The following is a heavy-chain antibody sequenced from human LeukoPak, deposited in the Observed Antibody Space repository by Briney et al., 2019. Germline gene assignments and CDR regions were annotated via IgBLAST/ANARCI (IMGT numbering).Heavy chain of an antibody. D-gene: IGHD3-10*01. V-gene: IGHV3-21*01. J-gene: IGHJ5*02. CDR3: ARGDYYDSDWFDP. CDR1: GFTFSSDS. CDR2: ISSSSSYI. Sequence: KSGGALRLSCAASGFTFSSDSMNWVRQAPGKGLEWVSSISSSSSYIYYADSVKGRFTISRDNAKNSLYLQMNSLRAEDTAVYYCARGDYYDSDWFDPWGQGTLVTVSS.